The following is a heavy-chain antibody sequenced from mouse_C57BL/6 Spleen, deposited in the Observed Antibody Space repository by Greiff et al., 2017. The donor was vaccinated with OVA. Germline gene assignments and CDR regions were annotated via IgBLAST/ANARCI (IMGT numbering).Heavy chain of an antibody. CDR2: INPNNGGT. CDR1: GYTFTDYY. V-gene: IGHV1-26*01. CDR3: ARGLLSSY. Sequence: VQLQQSGPELVKPGASVKISCKASGYTFTDYYMNWVKQSHGKSLEWIGDINPNNGGTSYNQKFKGKATLTVDKSSSTAYMELRSLTSEDSAVYYCARGLLSSYWGQGTSVTVSS. D-gene: IGHD2-3*01. J-gene: IGHJ4*01.